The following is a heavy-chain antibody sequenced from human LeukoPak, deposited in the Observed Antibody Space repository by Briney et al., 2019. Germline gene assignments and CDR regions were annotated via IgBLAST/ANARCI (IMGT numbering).Heavy chain of an antibody. D-gene: IGHD5-24*01. J-gene: IGHJ2*01. V-gene: IGHV4-39*01. CDR2: IYYSGST. Sequence: PSETLSLTCTVSGGSISSSSYYWGWIRQPPGKGLEWIGSIYYSGSTYYNPSLKSRVTISVDTSKNQFSLKLSSVTAAETAVYFCARGSRDGYSNYWYFDLWGRGTLVTVSS. CDR3: ARGSRDGYSNYWYFDL. CDR1: GGSISSSSYY.